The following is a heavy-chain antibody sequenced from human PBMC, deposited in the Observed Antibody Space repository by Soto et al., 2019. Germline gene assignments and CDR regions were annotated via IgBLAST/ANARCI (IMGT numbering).Heavy chain of an antibody. CDR3: AASWIQLWLGKGGMDV. Sequence: QVQLQQWGAGLLKPSETLSLTCAVYGGSFSGYYWSWIRQPPGKGLERIGEINHSGSTNYNPSLKSRVTISVDTSKNQFSLKLSSVTAADTAVYYCAASWIQLWLGKGGMDVWGQGTTVTVSS. CDR2: INHSGST. V-gene: IGHV4-34*01. J-gene: IGHJ6*02. CDR1: GGSFSGYY. D-gene: IGHD5-18*01.